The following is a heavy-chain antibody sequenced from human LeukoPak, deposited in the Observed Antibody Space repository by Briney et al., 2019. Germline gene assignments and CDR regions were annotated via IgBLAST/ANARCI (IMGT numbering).Heavy chain of an antibody. CDR1: GFTFSSYE. D-gene: IGHD3-22*01. CDR2: IGSSGSAI. CDR3: ARVYYYDRSGYQDSYFDY. Sequence: GGSLRLSCAASGFTFSSYEMIWVRQAPGKGLEWISYIGSSGSAIYYADSVKGRFTISRENAKNSLYLQMNSLRAEDTAVYYCARVYYYDRSGYQDSYFDYWGQGALVTVSS. J-gene: IGHJ4*02. V-gene: IGHV3-48*03.